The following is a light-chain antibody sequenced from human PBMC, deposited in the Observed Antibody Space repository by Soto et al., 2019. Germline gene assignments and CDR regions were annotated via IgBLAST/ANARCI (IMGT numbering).Light chain of an antibody. CDR2: RDN. V-gene: IGLV1-44*01. CDR1: SSDIGSNP. J-gene: IGLJ2*01. Sequence: QSVLTQPPSASGTPGQRVAISCSGGSSDIGSNPVNWYLHLPGAAPKLLIYRDNPRPSGVPYRFSGSKSGTSASLTISGLQSEDEADHFCSAWDDNIYGPVFGGGTKLTVL. CDR3: SAWDDNIYGPV.